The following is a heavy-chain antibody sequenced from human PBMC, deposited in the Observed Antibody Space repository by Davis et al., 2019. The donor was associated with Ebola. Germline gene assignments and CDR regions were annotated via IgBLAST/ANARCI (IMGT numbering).Heavy chain of an antibody. CDR1: GFTFGNYW. CDR3: ARSWGIAAAGPWFNWFDP. Sequence: GESLKISCTASGFTFGNYWMTWVRQAPGKGLEWVATINYDGSDNYYVDSVKGRFTISRDNTKESLFLQMNSLRAEDTAVYYCARSWGIAAAGPWFNWFDPWGQGTLVTVSS. CDR2: INYDGSDN. J-gene: IGHJ5*02. V-gene: IGHV3-7*03. D-gene: IGHD6-13*01.